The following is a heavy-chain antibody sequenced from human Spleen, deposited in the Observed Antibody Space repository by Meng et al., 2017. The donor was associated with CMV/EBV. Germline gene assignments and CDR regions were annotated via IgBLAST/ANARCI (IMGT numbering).Heavy chain of an antibody. Sequence: ETLSLTCTASGFTFSSYWMYWVRQAPGKGLVWVSRINSDGSSTSYADSVKGRFTISRDNAKKTLYLQMNSLRAEDTAVYYCARDIGGSKDRYGMDVWGQGTTVTVSS. CDR1: GFTFSSYW. CDR2: INSDGSST. V-gene: IGHV3-74*01. D-gene: IGHD2-2*01. J-gene: IGHJ6*02. CDR3: ARDIGGSKDRYGMDV.